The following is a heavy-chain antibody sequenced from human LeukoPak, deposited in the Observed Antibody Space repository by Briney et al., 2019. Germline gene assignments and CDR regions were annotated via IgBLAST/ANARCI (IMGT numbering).Heavy chain of an antibody. CDR1: GFTFSSYA. CDR3: RAVVVAAAVVCYFDY. J-gene: IGHJ4*02. Sequence: PGGSLRLSCAASGFTFSSYAMSWVRQAPGKGLEWVSAISGSGGSTYYADSVKGRFTISRDNSKNTLYLQMNSLRAEDTAVYYCRAVVVAAAVVCYFDYWGQGTLVTVSS. CDR2: ISGSGGST. D-gene: IGHD2-15*01. V-gene: IGHV3-23*01.